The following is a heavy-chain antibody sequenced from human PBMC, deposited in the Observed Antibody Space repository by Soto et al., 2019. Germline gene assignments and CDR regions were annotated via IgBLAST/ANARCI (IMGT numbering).Heavy chain of an antibody. V-gene: IGHV1-18*01. Sequence: ASVTVSCKASGYTFTSYGISWVRQAPGQGLEWMGWISAYNGNTNYAQKLQGRVTMTTDTSTSTAYMELRSLRSDDTAVYYCARAWHRYSSSSALDYWGQGTLVTVSS. CDR1: GYTFTSYG. D-gene: IGHD6-6*01. J-gene: IGHJ4*02. CDR2: ISAYNGNT. CDR3: ARAWHRYSSSSALDY.